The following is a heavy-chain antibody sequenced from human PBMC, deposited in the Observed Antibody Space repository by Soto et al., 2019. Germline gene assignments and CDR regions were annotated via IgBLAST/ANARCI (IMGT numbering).Heavy chain of an antibody. CDR2: ISYDGSNK. D-gene: IGHD6-13*01. CDR3: ARDPSIAADYYFDY. CDR1: GFTFSSYA. J-gene: IGHJ4*02. Sequence: GGSLRLSCAASGFTFSSYAMHWVRQAPGKGLEWVAVISYDGSNKYYADSVKGRFTISRDNSKNTLYLQMNSLRAEDTDVYYCARDPSIAADYYFDYWGQGTLVTVSS. V-gene: IGHV3-30-3*01.